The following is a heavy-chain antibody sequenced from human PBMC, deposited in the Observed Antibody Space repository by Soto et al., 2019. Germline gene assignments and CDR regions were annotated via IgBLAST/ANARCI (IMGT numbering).Heavy chain of an antibody. D-gene: IGHD6-19*01. J-gene: IGHJ6*02. V-gene: IGHV3-48*02. Sequence: GGSLRLSCAASGFTFSSYSMNWVRQAPGKGLEWVSYISSSSSTIYYADSMKGRFTISRDNAKNSLYLQMNSLRDEDTAVYYCARPSYSSGWYSYYYYGMDVWGQGTTVTVSS. CDR3: ARPSYSSGWYSYYYYGMDV. CDR2: ISSSSSTI. CDR1: GFTFSSYS.